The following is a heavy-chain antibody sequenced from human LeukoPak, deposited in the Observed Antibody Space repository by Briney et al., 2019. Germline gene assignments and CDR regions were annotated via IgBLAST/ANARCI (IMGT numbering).Heavy chain of an antibody. CDR3: THSLVGDYGGNFAWDLSFDY. D-gene: IGHD4-23*01. CDR2: IYWSDDQ. J-gene: IGHJ4*02. Sequence: SGRTLVKPTQTLTLTCTFSGFSLSTRGVGVGWIRQPPGKALEWLALIYWSDDQRYSPSLKSRLTITRDTSENQVVLTMTNLDPVDTATYYRTHSLVGDYGGNFAWDLSFDYWGQGTL. V-gene: IGHV2-5*01. CDR1: GFSLSTRGVG.